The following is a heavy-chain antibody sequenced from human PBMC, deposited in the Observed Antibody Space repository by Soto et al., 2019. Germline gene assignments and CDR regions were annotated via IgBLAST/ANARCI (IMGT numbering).Heavy chain of an antibody. CDR2: SHSSGYT. V-gene: IGHV4-59*11. CDR3: ASSYGNSWYAY. J-gene: IGHJ4*02. CDR1: GGSINTHY. D-gene: IGHD6-13*01. Sequence: QVPLQESGPGLLKPSETLSLTCTVSGGSINTHYWSWIRQPPGKGLEWIGYSHSSGYTHYNPSLKSRVTISVDTSNNQISLKVSSVTAADTAMYYCASSYGNSWYAYWGQGTLVTVSS.